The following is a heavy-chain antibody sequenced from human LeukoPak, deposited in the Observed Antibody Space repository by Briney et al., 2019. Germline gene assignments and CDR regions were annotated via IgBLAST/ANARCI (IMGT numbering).Heavy chain of an antibody. Sequence: ASVKVSCKASGYTFTSYYMHWVRQAPGQGLERMGIINPSGGSTSYAQKFQGRVTMTRDMSTSTVYMELSSLRSEDTAVYYCARGGPSGYDVFSYYYYMDVWGKGTTVTVSS. D-gene: IGHD5-12*01. J-gene: IGHJ6*03. V-gene: IGHV1-46*01. CDR2: INPSGGST. CDR3: ARGGPSGYDVFSYYYYMDV. CDR1: GYTFTSYY.